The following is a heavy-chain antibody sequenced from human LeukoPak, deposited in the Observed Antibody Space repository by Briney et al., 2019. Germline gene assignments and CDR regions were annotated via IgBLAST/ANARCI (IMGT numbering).Heavy chain of an antibody. J-gene: IGHJ4*02. CDR1: GFTFSSYS. V-gene: IGHV3-7*04. Sequence: GGSLRLSCAASGFTFSSYSMSWVRQAPGKGLEWVANINHDGNEKHYVDSVKGRFTMSRDNAKNSLYLQMNGLRAEDTAVYYCARIEAAEDYWGQGTLVTVSS. CDR3: ARIEAAEDY. D-gene: IGHD6-13*01. CDR2: INHDGNEK.